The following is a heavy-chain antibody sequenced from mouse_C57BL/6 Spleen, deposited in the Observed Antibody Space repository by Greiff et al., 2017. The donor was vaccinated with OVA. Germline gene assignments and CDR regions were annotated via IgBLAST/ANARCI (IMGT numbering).Heavy chain of an antibody. Sequence: QVQLQQPGAELVKPGASVKMSCKASGYTFTSYWITWVKQRPGQGLGGIGDIYPGSGSTNYNEKFKSKATLTVDTSSSTAYMQLSSLTSEDSAVYYCAKGERTGTMDYWGQGTSVTVSS. CDR3: AKGERTGTMDY. V-gene: IGHV1-55*01. CDR1: GYTFTSYW. CDR2: IYPGSGST. D-gene: IGHD4-1*01. J-gene: IGHJ4*01.